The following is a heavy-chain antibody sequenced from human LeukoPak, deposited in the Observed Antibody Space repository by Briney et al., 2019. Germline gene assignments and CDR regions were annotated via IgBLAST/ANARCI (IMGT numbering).Heavy chain of an antibody. V-gene: IGHV4-34*01. CDR1: GGSFSGYY. CDR3: ARFAESNRREYYYYYMDV. Sequence: PSETLSLTCAVYGGSFSGYYWSWIRQPPGKGPEWIGEINHSGSTNYNPSLKSRVTISVDTSKNQFSLKLSSVTAADTAVYYCARFAESNRREYYYYYMDVWGKGTTVTVSS. J-gene: IGHJ6*03. CDR2: INHSGST. D-gene: IGHD5-24*01.